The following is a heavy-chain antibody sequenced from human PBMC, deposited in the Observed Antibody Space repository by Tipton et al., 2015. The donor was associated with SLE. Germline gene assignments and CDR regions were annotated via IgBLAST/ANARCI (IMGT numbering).Heavy chain of an antibody. CDR1: GYSISSGYY. Sequence: TLSLTCAVSGYSISSGYYWGWIRQPPGKGLEWIGSIYYSGSTYYNPSLKSRVTISVATSKNQFSLKLSSVTAADTAVYYCASITRDGADDYWGQGTLVTVSS. J-gene: IGHJ4*02. V-gene: IGHV4-38-2*01. CDR3: ASITRDGADDY. D-gene: IGHD1-14*01. CDR2: IYYSGST.